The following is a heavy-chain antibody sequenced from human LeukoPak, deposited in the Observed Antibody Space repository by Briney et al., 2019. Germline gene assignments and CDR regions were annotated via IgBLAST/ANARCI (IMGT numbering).Heavy chain of an antibody. J-gene: IGHJ4*02. CDR2: IYHSGST. CDR3: ARANSSGFPFDY. V-gene: IGHV4-30-2*01. CDR1: GGSISSGGYS. Sequence: SETLSLTCAVSGGSISSGGYSWSWIRQPPGKGLEWIGYIYHSGSTYYNPSLKSRVTISVDRSKNQFSLKLSSVTAADTAVYYCARANSSGFPFDYRGQGTLVTVSS. D-gene: IGHD3-22*01.